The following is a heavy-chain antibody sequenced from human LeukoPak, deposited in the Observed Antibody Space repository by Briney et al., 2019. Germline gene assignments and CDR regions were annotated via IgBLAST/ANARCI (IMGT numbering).Heavy chain of an antibody. CDR3: AKKVAGVGWFDP. V-gene: IGHV4-28*01. J-gene: IGHJ5*02. Sequence: SETLSLTCAVSGYSITSNNWWGWIWQPPGKGLEWIGYIYYSGDTYYNPSLNSRITMSVDTSKNQFSLKLNSVTALDTAVYYCAKKVAGVGWFDPWGQGTLVTVSS. CDR2: IYYSGDT. D-gene: IGHD1-26*01. CDR1: GYSITSNNW.